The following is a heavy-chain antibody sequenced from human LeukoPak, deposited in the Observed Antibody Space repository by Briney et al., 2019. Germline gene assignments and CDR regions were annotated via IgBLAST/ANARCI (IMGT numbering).Heavy chain of an antibody. CDR3: AGYSGWDFDY. CDR1: GGSISSGTYY. V-gene: IGHV4-61*02. D-gene: IGHD6-19*01. J-gene: IGHJ4*02. Sequence: SQTLSLTCTVSGGSISSGTYYWSWIRQPAGKGLEWIGRIYTSGSTNYNPSLKSRVTISVHTSKIQFSLKLSSVTAADTAVYYCAGYSGWDFDYWGQGTLVTVSS. CDR2: IYTSGST.